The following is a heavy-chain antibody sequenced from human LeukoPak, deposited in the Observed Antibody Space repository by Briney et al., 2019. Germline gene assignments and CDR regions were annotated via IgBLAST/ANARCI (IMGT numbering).Heavy chain of an antibody. J-gene: IGHJ4*02. CDR1: GGSISSYY. CDR3: ARAPVYSSSWYFDY. V-gene: IGHV4-59*01. CDR2: IYYSGST. D-gene: IGHD6-13*01. Sequence: SETLSLTCTVSGGSISSYYWSWIRKPPGKGLEWIGYIYYSGSTNYNPSLKSRVTISVDTSKNQFSLKLSSVTAADTAVYYCARAPVYSSSWYFDYWGQGTLVTVS.